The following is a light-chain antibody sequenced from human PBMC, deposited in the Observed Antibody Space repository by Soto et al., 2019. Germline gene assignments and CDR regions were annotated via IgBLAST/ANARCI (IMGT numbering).Light chain of an antibody. CDR2: AAS. Sequence: SQLTQSPSSLSASVGDRVTITCRASQDISSYLAWYQQEPGKAPKLLIYAASTLQSGVPSRFSGSGSGTDFTLTISTLQPEDFATYYCQQLNSYPWTFGQRTKADIK. CDR1: QDISSY. CDR3: QQLNSYPWT. J-gene: IGKJ1*01. V-gene: IGKV1-9*01.